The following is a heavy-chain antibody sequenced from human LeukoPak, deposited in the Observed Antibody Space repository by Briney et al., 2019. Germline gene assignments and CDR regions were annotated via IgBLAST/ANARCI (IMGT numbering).Heavy chain of an antibody. J-gene: IGHJ5*02. D-gene: IGHD6-13*01. CDR2: IYPGDSDT. CDR1: GYSFISYW. CDR3: ARLEGQGGQQLVLSQHNWFDP. V-gene: IGHV5-51*01. Sequence: GESLKISCKGSGYSFISYWIGWVRQMPGKGPEWMGIIYPGDSDTRYSPSFQGQVTISADKSISTAYLQWSSLKASDTAMYYCARLEGQGGQQLVLSQHNWFDPWGQGTLVTVSS.